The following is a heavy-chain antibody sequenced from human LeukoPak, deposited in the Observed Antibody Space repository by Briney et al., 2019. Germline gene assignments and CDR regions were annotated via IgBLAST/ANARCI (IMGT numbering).Heavy chain of an antibody. CDR3: AREEGKQQMEAFDY. CDR1: GFTFSTSS. J-gene: IGHJ4*02. CDR2: IGGSSTSI. D-gene: IGHD6-13*01. Sequence: GGSLRLSCAASGFTFSTSSMNWVRQAPGKGLEWVSSIGGSSTSIHYAGSVKGRFTISRDNAKNSLYLQMNSLRAEDTAVYYCAREEGKQQMEAFDYWGQGTLVTVSS. V-gene: IGHV3-21*01.